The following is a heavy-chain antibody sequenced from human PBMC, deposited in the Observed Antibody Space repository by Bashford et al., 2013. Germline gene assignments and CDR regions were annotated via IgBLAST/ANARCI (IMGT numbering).Heavy chain of an antibody. CDR3: TRGIMIYGLNNVMDV. V-gene: IGHV3-49*04. J-gene: IGHJ6*02. CDR2: ITSEGSGERT. Sequence: GGSLRLSCRASGFTFGDVSMSWVRQAPGKGLEWVGFITSEGSGERTEYAASVEGRFTLSRDVSKSIGYLQMNSLRTEDTGVYYCTRGIMIYGLNNVMDVWGQGTTVTVSS. D-gene: IGHD3/OR15-3a*01. CDR1: GFTFGDVS.